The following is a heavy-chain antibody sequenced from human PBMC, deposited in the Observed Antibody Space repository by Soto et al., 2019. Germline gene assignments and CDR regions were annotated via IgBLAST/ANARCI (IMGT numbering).Heavy chain of an antibody. CDR2: ISYDGNLA. D-gene: IGHD1-1*01. V-gene: IGHV3-30*18. CDR1: GFTFSSYG. J-gene: IGHJ4*02. Sequence: QVELVESGGGVVQPGRSLRLSCAASGFTFSSYGMHWVRQAPGKGLEWVAVISYDGNLAYYADSVKGRFTISRDNSKNTLYLQMNSLRTEDTAIYYCAKELPITNWYFDYWGQGTLVTVSS. CDR3: AKELPITNWYFDY.